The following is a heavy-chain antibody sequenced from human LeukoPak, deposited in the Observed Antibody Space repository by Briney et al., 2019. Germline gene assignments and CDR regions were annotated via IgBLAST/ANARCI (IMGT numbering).Heavy chain of an antibody. Sequence: GGSMRLSCAASGFAFDDYAMHWVRQAPGKGLEWVSGISWNSGSIGYADSVKGRFTISRDNAKNSLYLQMNSLRAEDTALYYCAKEGVRGWYGDAFDIWGQGTMVTVSS. CDR1: GFAFDDYA. D-gene: IGHD6-19*01. CDR3: AKEGVRGWYGDAFDI. V-gene: IGHV3-9*01. J-gene: IGHJ3*02. CDR2: ISWNSGSI.